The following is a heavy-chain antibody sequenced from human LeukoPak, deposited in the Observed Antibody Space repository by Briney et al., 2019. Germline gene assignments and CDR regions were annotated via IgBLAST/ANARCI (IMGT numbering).Heavy chain of an antibody. CDR3: ARRPGN. CDR1: GFTFTTYW. Sequence: GGSLRLSCAASGFTFTTYWMSWIRQAPGKGLEWVSLIYSGGAIRYADSVKGRFTISRDSSKNTLFLQMNDLTVEDTARYYCARRPGNWGQGILVTVSS. J-gene: IGHJ4*02. D-gene: IGHD1-14*01. CDR2: IYSGGAI. V-gene: IGHV3-53*01.